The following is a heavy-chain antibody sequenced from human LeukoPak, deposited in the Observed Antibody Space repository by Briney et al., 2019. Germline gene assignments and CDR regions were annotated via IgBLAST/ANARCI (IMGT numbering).Heavy chain of an antibody. CDR3: AKDTTDTAMVSPFDY. J-gene: IGHJ4*02. D-gene: IGHD5-18*01. CDR2: ISGSGGST. Sequence: PGGSLRLSCTASALTLDNYYMSWVRQAPGKGLEWVSAISGSGGSTYYADSVKGRFTISRDNSKNTLYLQMNSLRAEDAAVYYCAKDTTDTAMVSPFDYWGQGTLVTVTS. CDR1: ALTLDNYY. V-gene: IGHV3-23*01.